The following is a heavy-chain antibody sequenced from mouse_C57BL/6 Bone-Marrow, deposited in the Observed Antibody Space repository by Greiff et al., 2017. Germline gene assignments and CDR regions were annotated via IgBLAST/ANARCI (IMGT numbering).Heavy chain of an antibody. Sequence: DVKLVESGGDLVKPGGSLKLSCAASGFTFSSYGMSWVRQTPDKRLEWVATISSGGSYTYYPDSVKGRFTISRDNAQNTLYLQMSSLKSEDTAMYYCARLRPDYWGQGTTLTVSS. D-gene: IGHD2-12*01. CDR2: ISSGGSYT. CDR1: GFTFSSYG. J-gene: IGHJ2*01. V-gene: IGHV5-6*02. CDR3: ARLRPDY.